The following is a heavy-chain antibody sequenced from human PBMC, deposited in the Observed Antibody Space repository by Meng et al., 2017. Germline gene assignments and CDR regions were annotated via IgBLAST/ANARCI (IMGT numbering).Heavy chain of an antibody. J-gene: IGHJ6*02. V-gene: IGHV4-38-2*01. CDR2: IYHSGST. D-gene: IGHD4-17*01. Sequence: SETLSLTCAVSGYSISSGYYWGWIRQPPGKGLEWIGSIYHSGSTYYNPSLKSRATISVDTSKNQFSLKLSSVTAADTAVYYCARAGDGDYGVYYYYYGMDVWGQGTTVTVSS. CDR1: GYSISSGYY. CDR3: ARAGDGDYGVYYYYYGMDV.